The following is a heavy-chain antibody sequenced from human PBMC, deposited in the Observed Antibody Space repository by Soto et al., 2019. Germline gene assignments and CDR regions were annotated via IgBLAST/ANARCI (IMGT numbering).Heavy chain of an antibody. Sequence: TGGSLRLSCAASGFTFTSYAMSWVRQAPGKGLEWVSAISGSGGSTYYADSVKGRFTISRDNSKNTLYLQMNSLRAEDTAVYYCAKSSLWSRAPLDYWGQGTLVTVSS. CDR3: AKSSLWSRAPLDY. CDR1: GFTFTSYA. D-gene: IGHD3-10*01. CDR2: ISGSGGST. J-gene: IGHJ4*02. V-gene: IGHV3-23*01.